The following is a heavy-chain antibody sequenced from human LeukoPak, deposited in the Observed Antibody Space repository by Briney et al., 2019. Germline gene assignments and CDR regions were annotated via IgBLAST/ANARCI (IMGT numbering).Heavy chain of an antibody. Sequence: GGALGLSWAAAGLAFSSYWMSWVRQAPGKGLEWVANIKQDGSEKYYVDSVKGRFTISRDNAKNSLYLQMNSLRAEDTAVYYCARVGSGWYGSNWFDPWGQGTLVTVSS. CDR2: IKQDGSEK. V-gene: IGHV3-7*01. CDR3: ARVGSGWYGSNWFDP. J-gene: IGHJ5*02. D-gene: IGHD6-19*01. CDR1: GLAFSSYW.